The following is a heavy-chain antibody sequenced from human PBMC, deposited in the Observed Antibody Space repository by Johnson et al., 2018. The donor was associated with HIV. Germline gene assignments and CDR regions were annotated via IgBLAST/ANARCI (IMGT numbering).Heavy chain of an antibody. Sequence: VQLVESGGGLVQPGRSLRVSCAASGFTFDDYAMHWVRQAPGKGLEWVSGISWNSGTIDYADSVKGRFTISRDNAKNSLHLQMNSLRAEDTALYYCAKDFRPNDAFAIWGQGTMVTVSS. J-gene: IGHJ3*02. CDR1: GFTFDDYA. CDR2: ISWNSGTI. V-gene: IGHV3-9*01. CDR3: AKDFRPNDAFAI.